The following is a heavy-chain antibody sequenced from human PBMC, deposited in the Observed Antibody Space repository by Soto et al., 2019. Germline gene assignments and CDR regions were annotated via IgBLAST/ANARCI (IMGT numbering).Heavy chain of an antibody. J-gene: IGHJ4*02. V-gene: IGHV5-51*03. D-gene: IGHD5-18*01. Sequence: EVQLVQSGAEVKKPGESLKMSCKGSGYTFTSSWIAWVRQVPGKGLEWLGIIYSGNSDTRYSPSFQGQVTISADKSISTAYLQWSSLKASDTAMYYCARGYSYGGYWGQGTMVTVSS. CDR3: ARGYSYGGY. CDR1: GYTFTSSW. CDR2: IYSGNSDT.